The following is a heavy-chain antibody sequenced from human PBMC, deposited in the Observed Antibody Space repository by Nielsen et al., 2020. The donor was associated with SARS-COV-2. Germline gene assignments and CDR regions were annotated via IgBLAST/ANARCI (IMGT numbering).Heavy chain of an antibody. CDR3: ARDISPYSGIDY. V-gene: IGHV3-53*01. J-gene: IGHJ4*02. CDR1: GFTVSSNY. CDR2: IYSGGST. Sequence: GESLKISCAASGFTVSSNYMSWVRQAPGKGLEWVSVIYSGGSTYYADSVKGRFTISRDNSKNTLYLQMNSLRAEDTAVYYCARDISPYSGIDYWGQGTLVTVSS. D-gene: IGHD2-15*01.